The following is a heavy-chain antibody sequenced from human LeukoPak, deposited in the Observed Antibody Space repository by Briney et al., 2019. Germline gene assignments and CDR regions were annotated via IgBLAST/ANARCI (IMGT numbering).Heavy chain of an antibody. CDR3: ARVLSRYYDILTGYRDLYYFDY. J-gene: IGHJ4*02. CDR1: GYTFTSYD. V-gene: IGHV1-8*01. CDR2: MNPNSGNT. Sequence: ASVKVSCKACGYTFTSYDIHWVRQATGQGLEWMGWMNPNSGNTGYAQKFQGRVTMTRNTSISTAYMELSSLRSDDTAVYYCARVLSRYYDILTGYRDLYYFDYWGQGTLVTVSS. D-gene: IGHD3-9*01.